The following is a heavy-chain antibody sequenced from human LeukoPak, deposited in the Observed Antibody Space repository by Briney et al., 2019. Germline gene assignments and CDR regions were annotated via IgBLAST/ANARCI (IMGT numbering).Heavy chain of an antibody. D-gene: IGHD3-22*01. CDR1: GDSISSYY. J-gene: IGHJ4*02. CDR2: IYYSGNT. CDR3: ARHDGSAYNLDY. V-gene: IGHV4-59*08. Sequence: SSETLSLTCTVSGDSISSYYWSWIRQPPGKGLEWIGYIYYSGNTNYNPSRKSRVTISVDTSKNQFYSVTAADTAVYYCARHDGSAYNLDYWGQGTLVTVSS.